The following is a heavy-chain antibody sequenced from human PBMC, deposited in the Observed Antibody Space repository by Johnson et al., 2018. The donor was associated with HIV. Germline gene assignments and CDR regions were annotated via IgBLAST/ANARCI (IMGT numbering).Heavy chain of an antibody. Sequence: QVQLVESGGGVVQPGRSLRLSCAASGFTFSSYAMHWVRQAPGKGLEWVAVISYDGSNKYYADSAKGRFTISRDNSKNTLYLQMNSLRAEDTALYYCARTEYFGWDRSHAFDIWGQGTMVTVSS. CDR1: GFTFSSYA. J-gene: IGHJ3*02. D-gene: IGHD3-9*01. V-gene: IGHV3-30-3*01. CDR2: ISYDGSNK. CDR3: ARTEYFGWDRSHAFDI.